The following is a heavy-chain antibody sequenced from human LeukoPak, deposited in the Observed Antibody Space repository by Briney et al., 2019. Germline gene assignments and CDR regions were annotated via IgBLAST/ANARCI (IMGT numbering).Heavy chain of an antibody. CDR1: GFTFSDYA. CDR3: CFGVLSSVFFDY. D-gene: IGHD3-3*01. J-gene: IGHJ4*02. Sequence: GGSLRLSCSASGFTFSDYALNWVRQAPGKGLVWVSTINVGGATAYYADSVKGRFTTSRDTSKNTLYLYMNSPRAEDTALYYCCFGVLSSVFFDYWGQGTPVTVSS. V-gene: IGHV3-23*01. CDR2: INVGGATA.